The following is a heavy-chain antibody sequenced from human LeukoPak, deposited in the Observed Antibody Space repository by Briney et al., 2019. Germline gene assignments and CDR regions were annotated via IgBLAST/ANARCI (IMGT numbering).Heavy chain of an antibody. CDR2: IYYSGIT. Sequence: SETLSLTRTVSGGSISSFYWSWIRQPPGKGQEWIGYIYYSGITNYNPSLKSRVTISVDTSKNQFSLKLTSVTAADTAVYYCARDLWFGGPRGAFDIWGQGTMVTVSS. D-gene: IGHD3-10*01. CDR1: GGSISSFY. V-gene: IGHV4-59*01. CDR3: ARDLWFGGPRGAFDI. J-gene: IGHJ3*02.